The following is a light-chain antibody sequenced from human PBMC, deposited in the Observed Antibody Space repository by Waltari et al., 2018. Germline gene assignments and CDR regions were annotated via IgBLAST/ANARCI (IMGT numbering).Light chain of an antibody. J-gene: IGLJ2*01. CDR2: GNS. Sequence: QSVLTQPPSVSGAPGQRVTISCTGSSPNIGAGYDVPWYQQLPGTAPKLLIYGNSNRPSGVPDRFSGSKSGTSASLAITGLQAEDEADYYCQSYDSSLSGYVVFGGGTKLTVL. CDR3: QSYDSSLSGYVV. CDR1: SPNIGAGYD. V-gene: IGLV1-40*01.